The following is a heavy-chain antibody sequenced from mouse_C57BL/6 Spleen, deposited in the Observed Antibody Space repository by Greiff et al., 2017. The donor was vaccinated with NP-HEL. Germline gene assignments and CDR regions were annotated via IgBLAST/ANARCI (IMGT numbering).Heavy chain of an antibody. J-gene: IGHJ3*01. D-gene: IGHD1-1*01. CDR3: ARRLLSSWFAY. Sequence: QVQLQQPGAELVKPGASVKLSCKASGYTFTSYWMQWVKQRPGQGLEWIGEIDPSDSYTNYNQKFKGKATLTVDTSSSTAYMQLSSLTSEDSAVYYCARRLLSSWFAYWGQGTLVTVSA. CDR1: GYTFTSYW. CDR2: IDPSDSYT. V-gene: IGHV1-50*01.